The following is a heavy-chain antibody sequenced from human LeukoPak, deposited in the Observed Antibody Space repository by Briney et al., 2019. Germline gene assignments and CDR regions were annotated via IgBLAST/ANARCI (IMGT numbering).Heavy chain of an antibody. CDR2: IYYSGST. CDR1: GGSFSGYY. D-gene: IGHD3-3*01. J-gene: IGHJ6*03. V-gene: IGHV4-59*01. CDR3: ARVHKRFLEWLLSGPYYYYYMDV. Sequence: SETLSLTCAVYGGSFSGYYWSWIRQPPGKGLEWIGYIYYSGSTNYNPSLKSRVTISVDTSKNQFSLKLSSVTAADTAVYYCARVHKRFLEWLLSGPYYYYYMDVWGKGTTVTVSS.